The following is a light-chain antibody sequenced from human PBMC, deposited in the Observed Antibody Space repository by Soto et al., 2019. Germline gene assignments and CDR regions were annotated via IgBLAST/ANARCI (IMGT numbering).Light chain of an antibody. CDR3: HQRQSWPRT. J-gene: IGKJ1*01. Sequence: IVFAQFPAPLPLFPCDRDKLSCMASQYINTRLAWYQHRPGQAPRLLIYQTSIRAAGIPARFSASGSGTDFTLTISDVQPEDFALYYCHQRQSWPRTFGQGTKVDIK. CDR2: QTS. CDR1: QYINTR. V-gene: IGKV3-11*01.